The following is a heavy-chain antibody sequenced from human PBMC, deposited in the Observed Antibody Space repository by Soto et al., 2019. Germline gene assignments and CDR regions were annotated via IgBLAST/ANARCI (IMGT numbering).Heavy chain of an antibody. J-gene: IGHJ4*02. CDR2: ISHSGNT. CDR1: GGSFSGYY. V-gene: IGHV4-34*01. D-gene: IGHD6-19*01. CDR3: ARGWGSGWYVGD. Sequence: PSETLSLTCAVYGGSFSGYYWSWIRQPPGKGLEWIGEISHSGNTNYNPSLKSRLTISVDTSKNHFSLKLNSVTAADTAVYYCARGWGSGWYVGDRGQGTLVTVSS.